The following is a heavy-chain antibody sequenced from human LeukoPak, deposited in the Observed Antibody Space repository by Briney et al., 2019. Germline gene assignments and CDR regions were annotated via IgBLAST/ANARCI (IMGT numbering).Heavy chain of an antibody. CDR3: ARGRGRGDY. J-gene: IGHJ4*02. CDR2: INPSGAGT. V-gene: IGHV1-46*01. D-gene: IGHD3-10*01. Sequence: GASVKVSFKASGYTFTTYYMHWVRQAPGQGLEWMGIINPSGAGTTYAQKFQGRVTMTRDTSTSTVYMELSSLTSEDTAVYFCARGRGRGDYWGQGTLVTVSS. CDR1: GYTFTTYY.